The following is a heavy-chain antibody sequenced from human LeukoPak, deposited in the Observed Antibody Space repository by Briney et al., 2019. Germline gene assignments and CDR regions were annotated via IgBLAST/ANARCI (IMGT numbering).Heavy chain of an antibody. CDR3: ARGAYEYSSGWYD. CDR1: GFTFSSYA. J-gene: IGHJ4*02. CDR2: ISSNGGST. Sequence: GGSLRLSCAASGFTFSSYAMHWVRQAPGKGLEYVSGISSNGGSTYYATSVKGRFTISRDNAKNSLYLQMNSLRDEDTAVYYCARGAYEYSSGWYDWGQGTLVTVSS. D-gene: IGHD6-19*01. V-gene: IGHV3-64*01.